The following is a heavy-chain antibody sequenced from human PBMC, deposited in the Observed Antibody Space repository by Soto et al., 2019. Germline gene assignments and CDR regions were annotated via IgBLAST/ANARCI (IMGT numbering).Heavy chain of an antibody. CDR1: GGSFSGYY. CDR3: ATHSKPPAAKCFDY. V-gene: IGHV4-34*01. J-gene: IGHJ4*02. CDR2: INHSGST. D-gene: IGHD2-2*01. Sequence: SETLSLTCAFYGGSFSGYYWSWIRQPPGKGLEWIGEINHSGSTNYNPSLKSRVTISVDTSKNQFSLKLSSVTAADTAVYYCATHSKPPAAKCFDYWGQGNLVTVS.